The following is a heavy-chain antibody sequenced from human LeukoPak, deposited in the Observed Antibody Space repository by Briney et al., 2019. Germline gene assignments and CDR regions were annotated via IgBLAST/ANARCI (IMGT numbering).Heavy chain of an antibody. D-gene: IGHD6-6*01. V-gene: IGHV3-7*05. J-gene: IGHJ4*02. CDR2: IKEDGSEK. CDR1: GFTFSIYW. Sequence: GGSLRLSCAASGFTFSIYWMTWVRQAPGKGLEWVANIKEDGSEKYYVDSVKGRITISRDNGKNSLFLQMNSLRAEDTAVYYCARCHSSSSGDYWGQGTLVTVSS. CDR3: ARCHSSSSGDY.